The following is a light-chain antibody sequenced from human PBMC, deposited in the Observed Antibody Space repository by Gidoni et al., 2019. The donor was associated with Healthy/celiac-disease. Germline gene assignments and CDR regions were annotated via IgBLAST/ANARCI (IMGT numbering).Light chain of an antibody. CDR3: QSADSSGTSWV. CDR2: KDS. Sequence: SYELTQPPSVSVSPGQTARITCSGDALPKQYAYWYQQKPGQAPVLVMYKDSERPSGIPERFSGSSSGTTVTLTISGVQAEDEADYYCQSADSSGTSWVFGTGTKVTVL. CDR1: ALPKQY. V-gene: IGLV3-25*03. J-gene: IGLJ1*01.